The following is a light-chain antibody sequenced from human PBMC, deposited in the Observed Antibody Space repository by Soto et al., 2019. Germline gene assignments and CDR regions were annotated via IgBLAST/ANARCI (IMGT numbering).Light chain of an antibody. J-gene: IGKJ1*01. CDR2: DAS. CDR3: QQYNSYSR. CDR1: QYISSW. Sequence: DIQMTQSPSILSASVGDRVTITCRASQYISSWLAWYQQKPGKAPKLLIYDASSLESGVPSRFSGSGSGTEFTLTISSLQPDDFATYYCQQYNSYSRFGQGTKVDIK. V-gene: IGKV1-5*01.